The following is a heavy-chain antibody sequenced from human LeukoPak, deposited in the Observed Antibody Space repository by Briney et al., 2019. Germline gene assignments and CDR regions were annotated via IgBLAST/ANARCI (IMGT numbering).Heavy chain of an antibody. Sequence: GASVKVSCKASGDTFTSYEINWVRQATGQGLEWMVGMNPNSGNTGYAQKFQGRVTMTRNTSISTAYMELSSLRSEDTAVYYCARKSYYYDSSGYYFDYGMDVWGQGTTVTVSS. J-gene: IGHJ6*02. D-gene: IGHD3-22*01. V-gene: IGHV1-8*01. CDR3: ARKSYYYDSSGYYFDYGMDV. CDR1: GDTFTSYE. CDR2: MNPNSGNT.